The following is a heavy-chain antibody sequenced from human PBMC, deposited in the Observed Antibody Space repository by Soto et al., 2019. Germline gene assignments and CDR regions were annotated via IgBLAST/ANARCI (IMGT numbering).Heavy chain of an antibody. CDR3: AREDIVLVLATLYYYGMDV. V-gene: IGHV1-18*01. D-gene: IGHD2-2*01. J-gene: IGHJ6*02. CDR1: GYTFTSYG. Sequence: ASVKVSCKASGYTFTSYGISWVRQAPGQGLEWMGWISAYNGNTNYAQKLQGRVTMTTDTSTSTAYMELRSLRSDDTAVYYCAREDIVLVLATLYYYGMDVWGQGTTVTAP. CDR2: ISAYNGNT.